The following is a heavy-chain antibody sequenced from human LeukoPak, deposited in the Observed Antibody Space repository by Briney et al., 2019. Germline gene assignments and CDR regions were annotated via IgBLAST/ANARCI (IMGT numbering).Heavy chain of an antibody. J-gene: IGHJ4*02. CDR3: AREGVMVRVFDY. Sequence: SETLSLTCTVSGGSISSGGYHWSWIRQHPGKGLEWIGYIYSTGSTYYNPSLKSRIIISVDTSKNQFSLKLSSVTAADTAVYYCAREGVMVRVFDYWGQGTLVTVPS. D-gene: IGHD3-10*01. CDR1: GGSISSGGYH. CDR2: IYSTGST. V-gene: IGHV4-31*03.